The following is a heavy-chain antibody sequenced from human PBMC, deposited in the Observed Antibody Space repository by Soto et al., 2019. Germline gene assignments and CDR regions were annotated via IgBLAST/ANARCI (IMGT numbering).Heavy chain of an antibody. CDR2: IWYDGSNK. Sequence: LRLSCAASGFTFSSYGMHWVRQAPGKGLEWVAVIWYDGSNKYYADSVKGRFTISRDNSKNTLYLQMNSLRAEDTAVYYCARYGSGSYYYGMDVWGQGTTVTVSS. CDR3: ARYGSGSYYYGMDV. V-gene: IGHV3-33*01. CDR1: GFTFSSYG. D-gene: IGHD3-10*01. J-gene: IGHJ6*02.